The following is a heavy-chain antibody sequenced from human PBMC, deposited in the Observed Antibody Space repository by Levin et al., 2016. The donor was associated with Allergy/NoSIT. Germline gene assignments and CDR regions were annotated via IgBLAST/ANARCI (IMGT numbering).Heavy chain of an antibody. V-gene: IGHV4-59*01. CDR1: GVSISDYY. J-gene: IGHJ4*02. Sequence: GSLRLSCTVSGVSISDYYWTWIRQTPGKGLEWIGYIYYSGSTSYNPSLKSRVTISLDTSKNQFSLKLSSVTAADTAVYFCARIKVGGAAYDYWGQGTLVTVSS. D-gene: IGHD2-15*01. CDR3: ARIKVGGAAYDY. CDR2: IYYSGST.